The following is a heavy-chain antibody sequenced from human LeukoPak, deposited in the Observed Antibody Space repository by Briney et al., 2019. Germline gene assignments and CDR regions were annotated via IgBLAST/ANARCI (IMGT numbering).Heavy chain of an antibody. CDR3: AREQQLARVSGHDAFDI. Sequence: ASVKVSCKASGYTFTGYYMHWVRQAPGQGLEWMGWINPNSGGTNYAQKFQGRVTMTRDTSISTAYMELSRLRSDDTAVYYCAREQQLARVSGHDAFDIWGQGTMVTVSS. D-gene: IGHD6-13*01. V-gene: IGHV1-2*02. CDR2: INPNSGGT. CDR1: GYTFTGYY. J-gene: IGHJ3*02.